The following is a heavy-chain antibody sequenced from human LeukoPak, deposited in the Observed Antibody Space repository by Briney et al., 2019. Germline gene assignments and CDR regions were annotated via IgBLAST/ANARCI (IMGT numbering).Heavy chain of an antibody. CDR1: GYSISSTGYY. V-gene: IGHV4-39*01. CDR3: ARRASPPDAFDI. Sequence: SETLSLTCTVSGYSISSTGYYWGWLRQPPGQGLEWIVSIYYTGNSYYRPSLRSRVTISRDTSNNQFSQNLYSVTAADTGVYYCARRASPPDAFDIWGQGTVVIVSS. J-gene: IGHJ3*02. CDR2: IYYTGNS.